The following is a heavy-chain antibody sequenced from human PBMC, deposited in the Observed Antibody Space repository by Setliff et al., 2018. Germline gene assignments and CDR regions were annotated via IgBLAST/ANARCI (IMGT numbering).Heavy chain of an antibody. D-gene: IGHD1-26*01. CDR2: INPSGGST. CDR3: ARVLHSGSYDDPLDY. V-gene: IGHV1-46*01. CDR1: GYTFTSYY. Sequence: ASVKVSCKASGYTFTSYYMHWVRQAPGQGLEWMGIINPSGGSTSYAQKFQGRVTMTRDTSTSTVYMELSSLRSEDTAVYYCARVLHSGSYDDPLDYWGQGTTVTVSS. J-gene: IGHJ4*03.